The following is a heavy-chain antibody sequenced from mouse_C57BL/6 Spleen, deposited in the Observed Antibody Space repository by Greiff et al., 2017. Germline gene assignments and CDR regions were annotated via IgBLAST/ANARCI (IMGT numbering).Heavy chain of an antibody. CDR3: ARCSSYLYFDV. J-gene: IGHJ1*03. CDR2: IYPRSGNT. CDR1: GYTFPSYG. Sequence: QVQLQQSGAELARPGASVKLSCKASGYTFPSYGISWVKQRTGQGLEWIGEIYPRSGNTYYNEKFKGKATLTADKSSSTAYMELRSLTSEDSAVYVCARCSSYLYFDVWGTGTTVTVSS. V-gene: IGHV1-81*01. D-gene: IGHD1-1*01.